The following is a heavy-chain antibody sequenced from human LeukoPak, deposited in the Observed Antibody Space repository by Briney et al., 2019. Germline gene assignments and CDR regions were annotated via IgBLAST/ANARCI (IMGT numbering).Heavy chain of an antibody. J-gene: IGHJ6*02. V-gene: IGHV3-53*01. CDR3: ARDRPPDGSGSEYGMDV. CDR1: GFTVSSNY. CDR2: IYSGGST. D-gene: IGHD3-10*01. Sequence: GGSLRLSCAASGFTVSSNYMSRVRQAPGKGLEWVSVIYSGGSTYYADSVKGRFTISRDNSKNTLYLQMNSLRAEDTAVYYCARDRPPDGSGSEYGMDVWGQGTTVTVSS.